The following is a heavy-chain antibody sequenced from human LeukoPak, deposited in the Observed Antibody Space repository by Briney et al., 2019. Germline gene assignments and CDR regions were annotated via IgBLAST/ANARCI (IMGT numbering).Heavy chain of an antibody. CDR1: GFAFSNYA. Sequence: GGSLRLSCLAPGFAFSNYAMSWIRQAPGMGLEWVSTISGSGDDTYYADSVKGRFTISRDTSKGTLYLQMSSLRAEDRDIYFCAKFIRDYDFWSGSYRAQWFDPWGQGTLVTVSS. V-gene: IGHV3-23*01. CDR2: ISGSGDDT. CDR3: AKFIRDYDFWSGSYRAQWFDP. J-gene: IGHJ5*02. D-gene: IGHD3-3*01.